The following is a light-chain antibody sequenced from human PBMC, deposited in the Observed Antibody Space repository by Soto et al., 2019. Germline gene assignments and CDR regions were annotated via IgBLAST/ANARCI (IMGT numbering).Light chain of an antibody. CDR2: GAS. CDR1: RSVSSN. V-gene: IGKV3D-15*01. CDR3: QQYNDPPT. J-gene: IGKJ1*01. Sequence: EIVMTQSPATLSVSPGERATLSCRASRSVSSNLAWYQQKPGQAPCLLIYGASTRATGIPARFSGSGSGTEFTLTISSLQSEDFAVYYCQQYNDPPTFGQGTKVDIK.